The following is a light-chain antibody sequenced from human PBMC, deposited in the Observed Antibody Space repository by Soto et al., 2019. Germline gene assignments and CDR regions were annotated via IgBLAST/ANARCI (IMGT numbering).Light chain of an antibody. CDR3: QQYNNWPPIT. J-gene: IGKJ5*01. V-gene: IGKV3-15*01. CDR1: QSVTSN. CDR2: GAS. Sequence: EILMTQSPATLSVSPGERATLSCRASQSVTSNLAWYQQKPGQAPRLLIYGASTRATGVPERFSGSGSGTEFPLTINSLQSEDLAVYFCQQYNNWPPITFGQGTRLGIK.